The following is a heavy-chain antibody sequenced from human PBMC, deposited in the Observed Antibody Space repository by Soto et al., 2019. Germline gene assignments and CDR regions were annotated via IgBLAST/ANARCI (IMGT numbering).Heavy chain of an antibody. CDR3: ARGSDAYAFDI. V-gene: IGHV4-4*07. CDR1: GASLSGYY. CDR2: IYSSGST. D-gene: IGHD2-2*01. J-gene: IGHJ3*02. Sequence: QVQLQESGPGLVKPSETLSLTCSVSGASLSGYYWSWVRQPAGKGLEYIGHIYSSGSTNYNPSLKSRVTMSRDTSERQFSLRLNSMTAADTAVYYCARGSDAYAFDIWGQGTMVTVSS.